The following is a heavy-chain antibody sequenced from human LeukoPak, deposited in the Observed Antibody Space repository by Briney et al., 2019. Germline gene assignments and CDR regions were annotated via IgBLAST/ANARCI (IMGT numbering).Heavy chain of an antibody. Sequence: GGSLRLSCAASGFTFSNYWMSWVRQAPGKGLEWVANIKQDGSEKYYVDSVKGRFTISRDNAKNSLYLQMNSMIAEDTALYYCARDDYGGTKYWGQGTLVTVSS. CDR3: ARDDYGGTKY. D-gene: IGHD4/OR15-4a*01. V-gene: IGHV3-7*01. J-gene: IGHJ4*02. CDR2: IKQDGSEK. CDR1: GFTFSNYW.